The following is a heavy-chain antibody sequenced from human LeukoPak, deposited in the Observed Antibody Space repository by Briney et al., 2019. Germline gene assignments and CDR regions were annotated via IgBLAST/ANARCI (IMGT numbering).Heavy chain of an antibody. CDR3: ARKRYDGYFDY. V-gene: IGHV1-69*04. D-gene: IGHD3-3*01. Sequence: ASVKVSCKASGGTFSSYAISWVRQAPGQGLEWMGRIIPILGIASYAQKFQGRVTMTRDTSTSTVYMELSSLRSEDTAVYYCARKRYDGYFDYWGQGTLVTVSS. J-gene: IGHJ4*02. CDR2: IIPILGIA. CDR1: GGTFSSYA.